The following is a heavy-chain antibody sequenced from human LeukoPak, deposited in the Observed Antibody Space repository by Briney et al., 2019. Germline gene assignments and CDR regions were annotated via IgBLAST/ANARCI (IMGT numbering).Heavy chain of an antibody. Sequence: PGGSLRLSCAASGFTFDDYAMHWVRQAPGKGLEWVSGISWSSGSIGYADSVKGRFTISRDNAKNSLYLQMNSLRAEDTAVYYCARDVYGAKDYWGQGTLVTVSS. J-gene: IGHJ4*02. CDR1: GFTFDDYA. CDR3: ARDVYGAKDY. CDR2: ISWSSGSI. D-gene: IGHD4-17*01. V-gene: IGHV3-9*01.